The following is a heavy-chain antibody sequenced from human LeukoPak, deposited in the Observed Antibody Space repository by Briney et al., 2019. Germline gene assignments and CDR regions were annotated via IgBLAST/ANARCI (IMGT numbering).Heavy chain of an antibody. D-gene: IGHD1-1*01. V-gene: IGHV3-48*03. CDR1: GFTFSSYE. Sequence: PGGSLRLSCAASGFTFSSYEMNWVRQAPGKGLEWVSYISSSGSTIYYADSVKGRFTISRDNAKNSLYLQMNSLRAEDTALYYCAKGFHGRGERREPYYFDYWGQGTLVTVSS. CDR3: AKGFHGRGERREPYYFDY. CDR2: ISSSGSTI. J-gene: IGHJ4*02.